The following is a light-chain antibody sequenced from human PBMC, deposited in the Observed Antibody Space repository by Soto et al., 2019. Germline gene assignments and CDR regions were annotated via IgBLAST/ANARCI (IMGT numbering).Light chain of an antibody. Sequence: EIVLTQSPGTLSLSPGERATLSYRASQSVGSNYLAWYQQTPGQAPRLLIHGASTRATGIPDRFSGSGSGTDFTLTLSRLESEDSAVYYCHQYASSPLTFGQGTRLEIK. CDR2: GAS. CDR1: QSVGSNY. CDR3: HQYASSPLT. J-gene: IGKJ5*01. V-gene: IGKV3-20*01.